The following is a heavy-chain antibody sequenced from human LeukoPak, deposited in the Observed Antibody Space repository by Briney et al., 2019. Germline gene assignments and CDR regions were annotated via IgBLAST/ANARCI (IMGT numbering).Heavy chain of an antibody. Sequence: SETLSLTCTVSGGSISSYYWSWIRQPPGKGLEWIGYIYYSGSTNYNPSLKSRVTLSVDMSQNQFSLKLSSVTAADTAVYFCARTSRHFYGSGSKLTPWPAGLEVWGKGTTVTVSS. D-gene: IGHD3-10*01. V-gene: IGHV4-59*12. CDR3: ARTSRHFYGSGSKLTPWPAGLEV. CDR1: GGSISSYY. CDR2: IYYSGST. J-gene: IGHJ6*04.